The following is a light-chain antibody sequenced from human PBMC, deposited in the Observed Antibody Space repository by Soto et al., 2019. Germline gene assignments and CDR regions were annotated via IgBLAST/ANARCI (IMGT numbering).Light chain of an antibody. J-gene: IGKJ2*01. V-gene: IGKV1D-12*01. Sequence: DIQMTQSPSSVSASVGDRVTITCRASQGISSWLAWHQQKPGKAPKLLIYAASSLQSGVPSRFSGSGSGTDFTLTIISLQPEDFATYYCQQANSFPHTFGQGTKLEIK. CDR2: AAS. CDR3: QQANSFPHT. CDR1: QGISSW.